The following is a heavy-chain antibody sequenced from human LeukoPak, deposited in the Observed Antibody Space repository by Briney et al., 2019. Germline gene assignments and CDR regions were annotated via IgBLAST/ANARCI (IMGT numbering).Heavy chain of an antibody. CDR2: IGTAGDT. D-gene: IGHD1-1*01. V-gene: IGHV3-13*04. J-gene: IGHJ5*02. CDR1: GFTLSSYD. Sequence: GRSLRLSCAASGFTLSSYDMHCVRQVTGKGLEWVSTIGTAGDTYYPGSVKGRFTISRENAKNSLYLQMNSLRAGDTAVYYCARGNDGFDPWGQGTLVTVSS. CDR3: ARGNDGFDP.